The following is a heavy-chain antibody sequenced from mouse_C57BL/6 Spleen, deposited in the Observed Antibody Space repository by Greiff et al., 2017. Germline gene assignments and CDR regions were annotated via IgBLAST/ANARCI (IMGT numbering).Heavy chain of an antibody. J-gene: IGHJ2*01. CDR1: GFSLTSYG. Sequence: QVQLQQSGPGLVAPSPSLSITCTVSGFSLTSYGVSWVRQPPGKGLEWLGVIWGDGSTKYNSALISRLSISKDNSKSQVFLKLNSLPTDDTATYYCANYDYDGYDFDYWGQGTTLTVSS. V-gene: IGHV2-3*01. CDR2: IWGDGST. CDR3: ANYDYDGYDFDY. D-gene: IGHD2-4*01.